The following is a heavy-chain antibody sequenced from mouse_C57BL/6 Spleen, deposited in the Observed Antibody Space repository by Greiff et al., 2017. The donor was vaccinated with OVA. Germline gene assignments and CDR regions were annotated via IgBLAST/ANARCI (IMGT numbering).Heavy chain of an antibody. D-gene: IGHD1-1*01. CDR3: ARDYYGSSGY. CDR1: GYTFTSYW. V-gene: IGHV1-59*01. Sequence: QQPGAELVRPGTSVKLSCKASGYTFTSYWMHWVKQRPGQGLEWIGVIDPSDSYTNYNQKFKGKATLTVDTSSSTAYMQLSSLTSEDSAVYYCARDYYGSSGYWGQGTTLTVSS. J-gene: IGHJ2*01. CDR2: IDPSDSYT.